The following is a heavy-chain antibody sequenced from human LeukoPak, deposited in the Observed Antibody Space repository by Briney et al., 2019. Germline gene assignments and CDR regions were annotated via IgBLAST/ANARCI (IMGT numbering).Heavy chain of an antibody. CDR2: IYTGDST. Sequence: GGPLRLSCAASGFTVSGTYMSWVRQAPGKGLEWVSIIYTGDSTYYSDSVKGRFTISRDNSKNTLYLQMNSLRPEDTAVYYCAKRGPVVYDLWGQGTLVTVSS. V-gene: IGHV3-66*02. CDR1: GFTVSGTY. J-gene: IGHJ4*02. CDR3: AKRGPVVYDL.